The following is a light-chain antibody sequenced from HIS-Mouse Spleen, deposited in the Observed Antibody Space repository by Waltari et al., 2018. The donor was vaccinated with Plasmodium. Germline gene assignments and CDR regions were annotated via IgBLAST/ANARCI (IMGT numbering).Light chain of an antibody. CDR3: QVWDSSSDHPV. V-gene: IGLV3-21*02. CDR1: NIGSKS. Sequence: SYVLTQPPSVSVAPGPTSRINCWGHNIGSKSVHWYQQKPGQAPVLVGYDDSDRPSGIPERFSGSNSGNTATLTISRVEAGDEADYYCQVWDSSSDHPVFGGGTKLTVL. J-gene: IGLJ2*01. CDR2: DDS.